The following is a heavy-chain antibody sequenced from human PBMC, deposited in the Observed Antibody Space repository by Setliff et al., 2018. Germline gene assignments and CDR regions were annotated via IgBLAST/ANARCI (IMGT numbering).Heavy chain of an antibody. CDR2: IYTSGTT. Sequence: SETLSLTCSVSGGSISSGSYYWTWIRQPAGKGLEWIGHIYTSGTTKYNPSLKSRVTISLDTSKNQFSLKLSSVTAADTAVYYCARGSYYDSSGYSPDFFDYWGQGTLVTVSS. D-gene: IGHD3-22*01. CDR3: ARGSYYDSSGYSPDFFDY. J-gene: IGHJ4*02. CDR1: GGSISSGSYY. V-gene: IGHV4-61*09.